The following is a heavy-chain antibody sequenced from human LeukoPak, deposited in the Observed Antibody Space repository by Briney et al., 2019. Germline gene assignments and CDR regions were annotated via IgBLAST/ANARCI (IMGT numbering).Heavy chain of an antibody. CDR2: INPSGGST. V-gene: IGHV1-46*01. CDR3: ARSGVSGSGSYYNFDY. D-gene: IGHD3-10*01. CDR1: GYTFTSYY. Sequence: PGASVKVSCKASGYTFTSYYMHWVRQAPGQGLEWMGIINPSGGSTSYAQKFQGRVTMTRGTSTSTVYMELSSLRSEDTAVYYCARSGVSGSGSYYNFDYWGQGTLVTVSS. J-gene: IGHJ4*02.